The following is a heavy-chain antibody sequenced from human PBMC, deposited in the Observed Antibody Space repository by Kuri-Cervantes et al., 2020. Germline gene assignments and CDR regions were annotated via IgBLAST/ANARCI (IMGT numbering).Heavy chain of an antibody. CDR2: IYSGGST. J-gene: IGHJ4*02. CDR3: AKVGQWEVIRGGFDY. CDR1: GFTVSSNY. V-gene: IGHV3-53*01. D-gene: IGHD1-26*01. Sequence: GGSLRLSCAASGFTVSSNYMSWVRQAPGKGLEWVSVIYSGGSTYYADSVKGRFTISRDNARNTLYLQMNSLRAEDTAVYYCAKVGQWEVIRGGFDYWGQGTLVTVSS.